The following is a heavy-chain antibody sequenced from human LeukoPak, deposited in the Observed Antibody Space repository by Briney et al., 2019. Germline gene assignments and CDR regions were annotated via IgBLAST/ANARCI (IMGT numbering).Heavy chain of an antibody. D-gene: IGHD3-16*01. CDR2: INDNGTI. CDR1: GGSFSHNY. Sequence: PSETVSLTCAVYGGSFSHNYWNWIRQAPGKGLEWIAEINDNGTITSNPSLKSRITISLDTSNHQFSLKMNSVTAADTAVYYCVRGFLGLGGGVWGQGTTVTVSS. J-gene: IGHJ6*02. V-gene: IGHV4-34*01. CDR3: VRGFLGLGGGV.